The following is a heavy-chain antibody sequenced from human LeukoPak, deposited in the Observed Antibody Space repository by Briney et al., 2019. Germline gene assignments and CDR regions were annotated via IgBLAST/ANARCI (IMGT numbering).Heavy chain of an antibody. CDR3: ARDLGYCSGSTCYVGYFDY. J-gene: IGHJ4*02. V-gene: IGHV3-7*01. CDR2: IKQDGSEK. Sequence: PGGSLRLSCAASGFTFSSYWMSWVRQAPGKGLEWVANIKQDGSEKYYVDSVKGRFTISRDNAKNSLYLQMNSLRAEDTAVYYCARDLGYCSGSTCYVGYFDYWGQGTLVTVSS. CDR1: GFTFSSYW. D-gene: IGHD2-15*01.